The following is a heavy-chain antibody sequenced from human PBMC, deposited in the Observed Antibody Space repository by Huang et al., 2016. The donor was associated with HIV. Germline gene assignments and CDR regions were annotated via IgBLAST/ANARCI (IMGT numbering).Heavy chain of an antibody. CDR2: INHSGST. D-gene: IGHD6-19*01. V-gene: IGHV4-34*01. Sequence: QVQLQQWGAGLLKPSETLSLTCAVYGGSFRNYYWRWSRRPPGKGLEWIGAINHSGSTNYNPSLKSRVNISLDTSKNQFSLKLTSVTAADTAVFYCARGSFGSGDPFDYWGQGTLVTVSS. CDR3: ARGSFGSGDPFDY. J-gene: IGHJ4*02. CDR1: GGSFRNYY.